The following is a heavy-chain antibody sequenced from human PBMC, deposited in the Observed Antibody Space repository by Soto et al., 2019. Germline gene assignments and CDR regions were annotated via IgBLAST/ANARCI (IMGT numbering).Heavy chain of an antibody. D-gene: IGHD3-10*01. CDR1: CGSFSGYY. Sequence: SETLSLTCAVYCGSFSGYYWSWIRQPPGKGLEWIGEINHSGSTNYNPSLKSRVTISVDTSKNQFSLKLSSVTAADTAVYYCASRLVRGARFDYWGQGTLVTVSS. CDR2: INHSGST. V-gene: IGHV4-34*01. J-gene: IGHJ4*02. CDR3: ASRLVRGARFDY.